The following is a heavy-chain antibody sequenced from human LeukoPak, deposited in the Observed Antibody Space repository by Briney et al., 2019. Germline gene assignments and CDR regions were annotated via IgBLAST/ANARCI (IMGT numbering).Heavy chain of an antibody. CDR2: IKQDGNEK. CDR1: GFTRSRYW. Sequence: GGSLRLSCAASGFTRSRYWMTWVRQAPGKGLEFVACIKQDGNEKYYVGSVKGRFTVSRDTATNSLHLQMNSLRVEDTAMYYCANVGDGYSDAFYIWGQGTMVTVSS. J-gene: IGHJ3*02. D-gene: IGHD5-24*01. V-gene: IGHV3-7*01. CDR3: ANVGDGYSDAFYI.